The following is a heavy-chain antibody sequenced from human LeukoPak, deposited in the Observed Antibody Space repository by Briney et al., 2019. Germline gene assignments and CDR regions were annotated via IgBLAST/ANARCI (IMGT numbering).Heavy chain of an antibody. CDR1: GFTFDDYA. Sequence: PGGSLRLSCAASGFTFDDYAMHWVRQAPGKGLEWVSGISWNSGSMGYADSVKGRFTISRDNAKNSLYPQMNSLRAEDTALYYCAKGRIAAAGIGYYYGMDVWGQGTTVTVSS. CDR2: ISWNSGSM. CDR3: AKGRIAAAGIGYYYGMDV. D-gene: IGHD6-13*01. J-gene: IGHJ6*02. V-gene: IGHV3-9*01.